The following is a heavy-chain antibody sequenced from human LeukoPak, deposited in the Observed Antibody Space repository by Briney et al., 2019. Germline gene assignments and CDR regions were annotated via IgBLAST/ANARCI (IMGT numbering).Heavy chain of an antibody. V-gene: IGHV3-21*01. CDR3: ARADIAVAFKD. CDR1: GFTFSSYG. Sequence: PGRSLRLSCAASGFTFSSYGMHWVRQAPGKGLEWVSSISSSSSYIYYADSVKGRFTISRDNAKNSLYLQMNSLRAEDTAVYYCARADIAVAFKDWGQGTLVTVSS. J-gene: IGHJ4*02. CDR2: ISSSSSYI. D-gene: IGHD6-19*01.